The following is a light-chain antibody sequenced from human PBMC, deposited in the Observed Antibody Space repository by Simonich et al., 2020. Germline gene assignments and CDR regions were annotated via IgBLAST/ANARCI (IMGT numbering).Light chain of an antibody. CDR1: QRVLYSSNNKNY. V-gene: IGKV4-1*01. J-gene: IGKJ5*01. CDR2: WES. Sequence: DIVMPHSPDSLAVSLGERATINCKSSQRVLYSSNNKNYLAWYQQKPGQPPKLLIYWESTRASGVPDRFSGSGSGTDFTLTISSLQAEDVAVYYCQQYYSTPITFGQGTRLEIK. CDR3: QQYYSTPIT.